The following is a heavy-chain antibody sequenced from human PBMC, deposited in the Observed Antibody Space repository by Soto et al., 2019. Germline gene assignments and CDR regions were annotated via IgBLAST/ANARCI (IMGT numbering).Heavy chain of an antibody. V-gene: IGHV3-72*01. J-gene: IGHJ4*02. D-gene: IGHD2-2*01. Sequence: PGGSLRLSCAASGFTFSDHYMDWVRQAPGKGLEWVGRTRNKANSYTTEYAASVKGRFTISRDDSKNSLYLQMNSLKTEDTAVYYCARGPVYCSSTSCYGGGFDYWGQGTLVTVSS. CDR1: GFTFSDHY. CDR2: TRNKANSYTT. CDR3: ARGPVYCSSTSCYGGGFDY.